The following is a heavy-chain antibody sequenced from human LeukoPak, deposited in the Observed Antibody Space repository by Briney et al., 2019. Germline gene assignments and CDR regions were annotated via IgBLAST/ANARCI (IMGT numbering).Heavy chain of an antibody. CDR3: ARDSLGAAASYYYYYYMDV. J-gene: IGHJ6*03. Sequence: SVKVSCKASGGTFSSYAISWVRQAPGQGLEWMGGIIPIFGTANYAQKFQGRVTITADKSTSTAYMELSSLRSEDTAVCYCARDSLGAAASYYYYYYMDVWGKGTTVTVSS. D-gene: IGHD6-13*01. V-gene: IGHV1-69*06. CDR2: IIPIFGTA. CDR1: GGTFSSYA.